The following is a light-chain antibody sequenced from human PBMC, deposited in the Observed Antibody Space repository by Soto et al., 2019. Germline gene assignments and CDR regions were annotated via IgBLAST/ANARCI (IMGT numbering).Light chain of an antibody. Sequence: DIVLTQSPGTLSLSPGERATLSCRASQSVSRSYLAWYQQKPGQAPRILIYVASSRATGIPDRFSGSGSGTDFTLTISRLEPEDFAEYYCQQYGSSSYTFGQGTKLEIK. CDR1: QSVSRSY. CDR3: QQYGSSSYT. J-gene: IGKJ2*01. V-gene: IGKV3-20*01. CDR2: VAS.